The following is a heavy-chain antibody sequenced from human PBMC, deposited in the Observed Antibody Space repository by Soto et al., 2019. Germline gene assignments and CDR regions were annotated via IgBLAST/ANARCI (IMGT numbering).Heavy chain of an antibody. CDR3: ARGGVSTLTFDY. J-gene: IGHJ4*02. Sequence: PGESLKISCQGSGYNFAGYWIAWVRQMPGKGLELMGIIYPSDSDTRYRPSFQGQVTISADKSISSAYLQWSSLRASDTAMYYCARGGVSTLTFDYWGQGTPVTVS. D-gene: IGHD3-3*01. V-gene: IGHV5-51*01. CDR1: GYNFAGYW. CDR2: IYPSDSDT.